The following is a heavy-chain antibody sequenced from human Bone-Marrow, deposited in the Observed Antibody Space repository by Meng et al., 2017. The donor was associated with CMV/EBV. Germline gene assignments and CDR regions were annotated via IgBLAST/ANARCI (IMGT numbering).Heavy chain of an antibody. V-gene: IGHV1-2*02. CDR2: INPNSGGT. CDR3: ARDREYSYVFGY. CDR1: GYTFTGYY. D-gene: IGHD5-18*01. Sequence: ASVKVSCKASGYTFTGYYMHWVRQAPGQGLEWMGWINPNSGGTNYAQKFQGRVTMTRDTSISTAYMELSRLRSDDTAVYYCARDREYSYVFGYWGQGTLVTVPS. J-gene: IGHJ4*02.